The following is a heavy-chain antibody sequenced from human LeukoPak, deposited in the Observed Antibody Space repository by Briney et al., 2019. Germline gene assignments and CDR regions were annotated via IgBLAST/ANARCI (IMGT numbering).Heavy chain of an antibody. J-gene: IGHJ4*02. V-gene: IGHV3-23*01. D-gene: IGHD4-11*01. Sequence: GGSLRLSCAASGFTFSSYAMSWVRQAPGKGLEWVSTISGSGGSTFYADSVRGRFTISRDNSKNTVYLQMNSLRAEDTAIYYCAKEGLMTTEVSRSLYYFDYWGQGTLVTVSS. CDR3: AKEGLMTTEVSRSLYYFDY. CDR2: ISGSGGST. CDR1: GFTFSSYA.